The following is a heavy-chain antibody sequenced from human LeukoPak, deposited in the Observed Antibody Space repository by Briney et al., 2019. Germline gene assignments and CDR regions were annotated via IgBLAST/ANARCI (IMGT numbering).Heavy chain of an antibody. V-gene: IGHV5-51*03. J-gene: IGHJ4*02. CDR2: IYPGDSDT. CDR3: GGRPPYNNGSAYSFDY. D-gene: IGHD3-22*01. CDR1: GYSFTSYW. Sequence: GESLKISCKGSGYSFTSYWIGWVRQMPGKGLEWMGIIYPGDSDTRYSPSFQGQVTISADKSISTAYLQWSSLKASDTAMYYVGGRPPYNNGSAYSFDYWAQGPLATVSS.